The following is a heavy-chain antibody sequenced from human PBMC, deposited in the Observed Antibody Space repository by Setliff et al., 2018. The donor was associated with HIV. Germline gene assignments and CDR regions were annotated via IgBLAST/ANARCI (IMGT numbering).Heavy chain of an antibody. CDR2: IYQSGST. Sequence: SETLSLTCAVSGYSISSGYYWGWIRQPPGKGLEWIGCIYQSGSTYYNVSLKSRVIISVDTSKNQFSLKLNSVTAADTAVYFCARWGANGGRPDWHAFDIWGQGTMVTVSS. V-gene: IGHV4-38-2*01. J-gene: IGHJ3*02. CDR3: ARWGANGGRPDWHAFDI. CDR1: GYSISSGYY. D-gene: IGHD1-26*01.